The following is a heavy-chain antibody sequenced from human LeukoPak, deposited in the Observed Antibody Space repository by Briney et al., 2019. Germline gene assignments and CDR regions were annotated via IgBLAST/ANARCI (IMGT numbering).Heavy chain of an antibody. V-gene: IGHV3-74*01. Sequence: GGSLRLSCAASGFTFSSYWMHWVRQAPGKGLVWVSRINSDGSSTSYADSVKGRFTISRDNAKNTLYLQMNSLRAEDTAVYYCARGAYCSVGSCYIRGKYNWFDPWGQGTLLTLSS. D-gene: IGHD2-15*01. CDR1: GFTFSSYW. J-gene: IGHJ5*02. CDR2: INSDGSST. CDR3: ARGAYCSVGSCYIRGKYNWFDP.